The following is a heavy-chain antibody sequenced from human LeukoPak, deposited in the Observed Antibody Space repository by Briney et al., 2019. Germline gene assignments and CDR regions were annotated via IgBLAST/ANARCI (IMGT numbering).Heavy chain of an antibody. Sequence: GGSLRLSCEASGFTFNTYSMNWARQAPGKGLEWVSSIDSSGGYMFYADSVKGRFIISRDNAKDSLYLQMNSLRVEDTAVYYCATAGSWYSSGWADYWGQGTLVTVSS. CDR2: IDSSGGYM. CDR1: GFTFNTYS. V-gene: IGHV3-21*06. D-gene: IGHD6-19*01. J-gene: IGHJ4*02. CDR3: ATAGSWYSSGWADY.